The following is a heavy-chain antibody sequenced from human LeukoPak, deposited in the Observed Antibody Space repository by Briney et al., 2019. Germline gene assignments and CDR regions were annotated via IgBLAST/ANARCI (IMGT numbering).Heavy chain of an antibody. CDR3: ARGPPGYCRGGSCYPS. V-gene: IGHV3-48*01. D-gene: IGHD2-15*01. CDR2: ISSSSSTI. CDR1: GFTFSSYS. Sequence: PGGSLRLSCAASGFTFSSYSMNWVRQAPGKGLEWVSYISSSSSTIYYADSVKGRFTISRDNAKNSLYLQMNSLRAEDTAVYYCARGPPGYCRGGSCYPSWGQGTLVTVSS. J-gene: IGHJ4*02.